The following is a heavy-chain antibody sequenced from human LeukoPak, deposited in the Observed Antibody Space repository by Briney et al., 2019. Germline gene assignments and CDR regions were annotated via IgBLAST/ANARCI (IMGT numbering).Heavy chain of an antibody. CDR2: VFKDGDI. CDR3: ARGDLGH. CDR1: GFTVRTAY. J-gene: IGHJ4*02. D-gene: IGHD3/OR15-3a*01. Sequence: GGFLRLSCAASGFTVRTAYMTWVRQSPGKGLEWVSSVFKDGDIFYGDSVKGRFTISRDSSKNTVYLQMNSLRTDDSAVYYCARGDLGHWGQGTLVTVSS. V-gene: IGHV3-66*02.